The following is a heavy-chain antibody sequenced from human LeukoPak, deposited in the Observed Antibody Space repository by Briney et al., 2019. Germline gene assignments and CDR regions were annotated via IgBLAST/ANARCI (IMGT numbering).Heavy chain of an antibody. CDR2: IKSKTDGGTT. Sequence: PGGSLRPSCAASGFTFSNAWMSWVRQAPGKGLEWVGRIKSKTDGGTTDYAAPVKGRFTISRDDSKNTLYLQMNSLKTEDTAVYYCTTRQELLYLDYWGQGTLVTVSS. D-gene: IGHD3-10*01. J-gene: IGHJ4*02. CDR1: GFTFSNAW. V-gene: IGHV3-15*01. CDR3: TTRQELLYLDY.